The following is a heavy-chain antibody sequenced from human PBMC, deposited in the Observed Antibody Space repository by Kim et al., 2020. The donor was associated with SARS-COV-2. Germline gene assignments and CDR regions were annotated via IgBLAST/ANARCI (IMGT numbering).Heavy chain of an antibody. CDR2: SRDKVNSYTT. D-gene: IGHD1-26*01. J-gene: IGHJ6*02. Sequence: GGSLRLSCAASGLTVSDHYMDWVRQAPGKGLEWVGRSRDKVNSYTTEYAASVKGRFTISRAESKNSLYLQMNSLETEDTAVYYCTGAAASETGMDVWGQGTTVTVSS. CDR3: TGAAASETGMDV. V-gene: IGHV3-72*01. CDR1: GLTVSDHY.